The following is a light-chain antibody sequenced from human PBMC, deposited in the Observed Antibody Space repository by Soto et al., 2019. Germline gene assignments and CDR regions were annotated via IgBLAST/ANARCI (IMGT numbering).Light chain of an antibody. CDR2: KAS. J-gene: IGKJ1*01. V-gene: IGKV1-5*03. CDR1: QTIFSW. CDR3: QKYDSVPT. Sequence: DIQMTQSPSTLSASVGDRVTITCRASQTIFSWLAWYQQKPGTPPKLLIYKASTLQSGVPSRFSGSGSGTEFTLTISSLQPDDIATYYCQKYDSVPTFGQGTKVDIK.